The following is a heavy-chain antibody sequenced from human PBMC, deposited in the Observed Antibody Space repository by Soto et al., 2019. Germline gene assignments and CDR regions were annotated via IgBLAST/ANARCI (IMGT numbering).Heavy chain of an antibody. CDR2: IKADGSAQ. D-gene: IGHD6-13*01. CDR1: GFTFSSYG. CDR3: ARVAAAGRGTDY. V-gene: IGHV3-7*04. Sequence: GGSLRLSCAASGFTFSSYGRTWGRQAPGKGLEWVATIKADGSAQYYVDSVKGRFSISRDNAKNSLYLQMNSLRAEDTALYYCARVAAAGRGTDYWGQGTLVTVSS. J-gene: IGHJ4*02.